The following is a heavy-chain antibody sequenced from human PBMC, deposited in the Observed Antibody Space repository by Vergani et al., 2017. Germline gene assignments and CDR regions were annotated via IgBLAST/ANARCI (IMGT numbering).Heavy chain of an antibody. CDR3: ARQKDYYMDV. CDR2: IYYSGTT. J-gene: IGHJ6*03. V-gene: IGHV4-31*03. CDR1: GAYVGSGGYY. Sequence: QVQLQESGPGLVKASQTLSLTCSVSGAYVGSGGYYWSWVRQRPGMGLDWIGYIYYSGTTYYNPTLESRLPISLDTSENHLSRKLTAVTAADTAVYYCARQKDYYMDVWGKGATVTVS.